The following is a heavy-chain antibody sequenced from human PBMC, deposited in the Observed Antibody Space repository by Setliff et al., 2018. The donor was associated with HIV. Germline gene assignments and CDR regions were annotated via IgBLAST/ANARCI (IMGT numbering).Heavy chain of an antibody. CDR2: IYTTGST. CDR3: TRGARYAYYYDSSGYYRHFDY. J-gene: IGHJ4*02. V-gene: IGHV4-61*09. CDR1: GGSISSGSYY. Sequence: SETLSLTCTVSGGSISSGSYYWTWIRQPAGKGLEWIGQIYTTGSTKYNPSLKSRVTMSVDTSKNRSSLNLSSVTAADTAVYYCTRGARYAYYYDSSGYYRHFDYWGQGTLVTVSS. D-gene: IGHD3-22*01.